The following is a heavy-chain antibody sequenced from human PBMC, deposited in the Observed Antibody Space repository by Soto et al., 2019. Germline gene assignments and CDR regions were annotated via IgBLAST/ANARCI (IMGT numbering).Heavy chain of an antibody. Sequence: SETLSLTCTVSGGSISSTSSYWAWIRQPPGKGLEWVGSIYYLGNTYYNPSLKSRVTISVDTSKNQFSLKLSSVTAADTAVYYCARLEIAAAGTRIDAFDIWGQGTMVTVSS. CDR2: IYYLGNT. V-gene: IGHV4-39*07. CDR3: ARLEIAAAGTRIDAFDI. J-gene: IGHJ3*02. D-gene: IGHD6-13*01. CDR1: GGSISSTSSY.